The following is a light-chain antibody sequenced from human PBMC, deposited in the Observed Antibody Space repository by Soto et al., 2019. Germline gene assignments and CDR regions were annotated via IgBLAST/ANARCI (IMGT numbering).Light chain of an antibody. J-gene: IGLJ2*01. V-gene: IGLV2-14*03. CDR1: SSDVGGYDY. CDR3: SSYATGSTLI. CDR2: DVT. Sequence: QPVLTQPASVSGSPGQSITISCTGASSDVGGYDYVSWYQHHSGKAPKLLIYDVTNRPSGISNRFSGSKSGNTASLTISGLQAEDEADYYCSSYATGSTLIFGGGTKLTVL.